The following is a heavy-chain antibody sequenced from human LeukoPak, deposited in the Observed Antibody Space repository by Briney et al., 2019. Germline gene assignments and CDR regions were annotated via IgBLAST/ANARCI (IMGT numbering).Heavy chain of an antibody. J-gene: IGHJ4*02. D-gene: IGHD6-13*01. CDR1: GFTFSNHA. V-gene: IGHV3-23*01. CDR2: ISDSGGST. CDR3: AKAYSNSWYYYFDY. Sequence: GGSLRLSCAASGFTFSNHAMSWVRQAPGKGLEWVAVISDSGGSTYYADSVKGRFTISRDNSKNTLYLQMNSLRAEDTAIYYCAKAYSNSWYYYFDYWGQGTLVTVSS.